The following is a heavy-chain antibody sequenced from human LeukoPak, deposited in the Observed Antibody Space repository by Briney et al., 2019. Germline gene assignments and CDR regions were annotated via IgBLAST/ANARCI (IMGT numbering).Heavy chain of an antibody. CDR3: ANWNGDDAFDI. D-gene: IGHD1-1*01. V-gene: IGHV1-8*01. CDR1: GYTFTSYD. J-gene: IGHJ3*02. CDR2: MNPNSGNT. Sequence: ASVKVSCKASGYTFTSYDINWVRQATGQGLEWMGWMNPNSGNTDYAQKFQGRVTMTRNTSISTAYMELSSLRSEDTAVYYCANWNGDDAFDIWGQGTMVTVSS.